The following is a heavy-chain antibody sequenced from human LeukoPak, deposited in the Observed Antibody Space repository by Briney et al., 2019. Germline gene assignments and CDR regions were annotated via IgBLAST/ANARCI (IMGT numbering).Heavy chain of an antibody. CDR1: GFTFSNYG. V-gene: IGHV3-30*02. D-gene: IGHD3-10*01. J-gene: IGHJ4*02. Sequence: TGGSLRLSCAASGFTFSNYGMHWVRQAPGKGLEWVAFIRLDGSNKYYADSVKGRLTISRDNSKNTLYLQMNSLRAEDTAVYYCAKNDYASGSYYYFDYWGQGTLVTVAS. CDR3: AKNDYASGSYYYFDY. CDR2: IRLDGSNK.